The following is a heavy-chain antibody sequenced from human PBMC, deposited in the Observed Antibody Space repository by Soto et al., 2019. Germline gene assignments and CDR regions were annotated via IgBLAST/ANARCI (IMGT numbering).Heavy chain of an antibody. CDR2: IYYSGTT. J-gene: IGHJ5*02. D-gene: IGHD3-22*01. CDR3: ARADYYDSSGYGA. V-gene: IGHV4-31*03. CDR1: GGSISSGGYY. Sequence: SETLSLTCTVSGGSISSGGYYWSWLRQRPGKGLEWIGYIYYSGTTYYNPSLKSRVTISVDTSKNQFSLKLSSVTAADTAVYYCARADYYDSSGYGAWGQGTLVTVSS.